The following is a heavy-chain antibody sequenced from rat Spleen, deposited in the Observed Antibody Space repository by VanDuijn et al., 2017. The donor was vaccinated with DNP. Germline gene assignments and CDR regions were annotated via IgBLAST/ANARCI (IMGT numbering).Heavy chain of an antibody. V-gene: IGHV5-31*01. J-gene: IGHJ3*01. CDR3: ASGSYYGYKWFAY. CDR1: GFTFSSFW. Sequence: EVQLVESGGGLVQPGRSMKLFCVASGFTFSSFWMTWIRQVPGKGLEWVASITTSGGGTYYPDSVKGRFTISRDDAKDTLYLQMNSLRSEDTATYYCASGSYYGYKWFAYWGQGTLVTVSS. CDR2: ITTSGGGT. D-gene: IGHD1-6*01.